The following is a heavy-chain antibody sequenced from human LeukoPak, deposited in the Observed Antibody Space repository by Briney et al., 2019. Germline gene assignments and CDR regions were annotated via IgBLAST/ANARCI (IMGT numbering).Heavy chain of an antibody. J-gene: IGHJ4*02. Sequence: PGGSLRLSCAASGFTFSSYGMSWVRQAPGKGLEWVSGISGSGGSTYYADSVKGRFTISRDNSKNTLYLQMNSLRAEDTAVYYCAKGTHTAMVTIDYWGQGTLVTVSS. D-gene: IGHD5-18*01. CDR1: GFTFSSYG. CDR2: ISGSGGST. V-gene: IGHV3-23*01. CDR3: AKGTHTAMVTIDY.